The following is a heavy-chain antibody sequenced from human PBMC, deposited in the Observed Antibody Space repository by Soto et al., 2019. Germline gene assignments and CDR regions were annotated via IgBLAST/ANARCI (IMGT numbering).Heavy chain of an antibody. CDR1: GGSFSGYY. J-gene: IGHJ4*02. Sequence: QVQLQQWGAGLLKPSETLSLTCAVYGGSFSGYYWNWIRQPPGKGLEWIGEINHSGSTNYNPSLKSRVTISVDTSKNQFSLKVSSVTAADTAVYYCARGWGTIFDHWGQGTLVTVTS. V-gene: IGHV4-34*01. CDR2: INHSGST. CDR3: ARGWGTIFDH. D-gene: IGHD7-27*01.